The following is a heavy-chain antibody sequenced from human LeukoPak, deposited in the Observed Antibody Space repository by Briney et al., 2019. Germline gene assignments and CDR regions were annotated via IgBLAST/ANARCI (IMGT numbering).Heavy chain of an antibody. V-gene: IGHV1-69-2*01. Sequence: ASVKVSCKVSGYTFTGYYMHWLQQAPGKGLEWMGLVDPEDGETIYAEKFQGRVTITADTSTVTAYMELSSLRSEDTAVYYCATDKKYGIPYFDYWGQGTLVTVSS. J-gene: IGHJ4*02. CDR1: GYTFTGYY. D-gene: IGHD5-18*01. CDR2: VDPEDGET. CDR3: ATDKKYGIPYFDY.